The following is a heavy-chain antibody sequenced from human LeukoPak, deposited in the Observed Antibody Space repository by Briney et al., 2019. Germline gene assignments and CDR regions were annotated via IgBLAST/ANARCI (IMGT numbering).Heavy chain of an antibody. CDR1: GFSLSTSGVG. V-gene: IGHV2-5*02. CDR2: IYWDDDK. D-gene: IGHD5-12*01. Sequence: SGPTLVKPTQTLTLTCTFSGFSLSTSGVGVGWIRQPPGKALEWLALIYWDDDKRYSPSLKSRLTITKDTSKNQVVLTLTNMDPVDPATYYCAHKGYSGYDRPLYYFDYWGQGTLVTVSS. J-gene: IGHJ4*02. CDR3: AHKGYSGYDRPLYYFDY.